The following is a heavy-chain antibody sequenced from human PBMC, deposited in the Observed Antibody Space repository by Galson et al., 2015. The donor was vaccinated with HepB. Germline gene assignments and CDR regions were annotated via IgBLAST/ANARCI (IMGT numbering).Heavy chain of an antibody. CDR3: ARGIPVAGTGAFDI. D-gene: IGHD6-19*01. V-gene: IGHV6-1*01. J-gene: IGHJ3*02. Sequence: CAISGDSVSDNSGAWNWIRQSPSRGLEWLGRAYYRSQWYNYYAISVKSRITINPDTSKNQFSLQLNSVTPEDTAVYYCARGIPVAGTGAFDIWGQGTMVTVSS. CDR1: GDSVSDNSGA. CDR2: AYYRSQWYN.